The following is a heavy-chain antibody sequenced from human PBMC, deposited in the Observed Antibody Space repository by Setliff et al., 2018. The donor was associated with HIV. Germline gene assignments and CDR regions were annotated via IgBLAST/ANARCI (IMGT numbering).Heavy chain of an antibody. J-gene: IGHJ3*02. D-gene: IGHD2-15*01. CDR1: GFTFSSHT. Sequence: GGSLRLSCVASGFTFSSHTLNWVRQAPGKGLEWVSYISSSSSTVYYADSVKGRFTISRDNAKNSLFLQMDSLRAEDTAVYYCARSRAATWAFDIWGQGTMVTVSS. V-gene: IGHV3-48*01. CDR3: ARSRAATWAFDI. CDR2: ISSSSSTV.